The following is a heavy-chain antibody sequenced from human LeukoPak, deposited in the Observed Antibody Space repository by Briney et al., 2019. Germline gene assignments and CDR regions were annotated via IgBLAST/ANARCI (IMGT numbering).Heavy chain of an antibody. V-gene: IGHV4-59*01. D-gene: IGHD4-23*01. CDR3: ARDPEPINYGGNIDYYYGMDV. CDR1: GGSISSYY. CDR2: IYYSGST. J-gene: IGHJ6*02. Sequence: SETLSLTCTVSGGSISSYYWSWIRQPPGKGLEWIGYIYYSGSTNCNPSLKSRVTISVDASKNQFSLKLSSVTAADTAVYYCARDPEPINYGGNIDYYYGMDVWGQGTTVTVSS.